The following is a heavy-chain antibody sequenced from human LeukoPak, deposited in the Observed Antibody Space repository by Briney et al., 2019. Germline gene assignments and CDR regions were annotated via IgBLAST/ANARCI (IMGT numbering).Heavy chain of an antibody. CDR2: MNPNSGNT. CDR1: GYTFTSYD. D-gene: IGHD5-18*01. V-gene: IGHV1-8*01. Sequence: GASVKVSCTASGYTFTSYDINWVRQATGQGLEWMGWMNPNSGNTGYAQKFQGRVTMTRNTSISTAYMELGSLRSEDTAVYYCARGPPLRGYSYGYPFDYWGQGTLVTVSS. J-gene: IGHJ4*02. CDR3: ARGPPLRGYSYGYPFDY.